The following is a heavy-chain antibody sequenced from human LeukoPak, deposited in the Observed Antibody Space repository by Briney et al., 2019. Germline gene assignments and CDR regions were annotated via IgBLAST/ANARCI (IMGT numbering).Heavy chain of an antibody. V-gene: IGHV3-30-3*01. CDR3: ARGAGGGYFDY. J-gene: IGHJ4*02. D-gene: IGHD3-10*01. Sequence: GGSLRLSCAASGFTFSSYAMHWVRQAPGKGLEWVAVISYDGSNKYYADSVRGRFTISRDNSKNTLYLQMNSLRAEDTAVYYCARGAGGGYFDYWGQGTLVTVSS. CDR1: GFTFSSYA. CDR2: ISYDGSNK.